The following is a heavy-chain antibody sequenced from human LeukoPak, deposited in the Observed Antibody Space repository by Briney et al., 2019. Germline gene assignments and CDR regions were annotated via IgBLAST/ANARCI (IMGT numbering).Heavy chain of an antibody. J-gene: IGHJ5*02. D-gene: IGHD2-2*01. CDR3: AKEHLYCSSTSCANWFDP. CDR1: GFTFSSYS. V-gene: IGHV3-21*01. CDR2: ISSSSYI. Sequence: GGSLRLSCAASGFTFSSYSMNWVRQAPGKELEWVSSISSSSYIYYADSVKGRFTISRDNAKNTLYLQMNSLRAEDTAVYYCAKEHLYCSSTSCANWFDPWGQGTLVTVSS.